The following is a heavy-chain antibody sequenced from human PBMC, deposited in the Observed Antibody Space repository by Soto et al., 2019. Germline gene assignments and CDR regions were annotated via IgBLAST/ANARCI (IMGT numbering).Heavy chain of an antibody. V-gene: IGHV3-73*01. D-gene: IGHD1-1*01. Sequence: GGSLRLSCAASGFTFSDSAMHWVRQASGKGLEWVGRIRSKAKSYATAYAASVKGRFTISRDDSKNTAYLQMNSLKIEDTALYYCTSQGNNDWGQGTLVTVSS. J-gene: IGHJ4*02. CDR3: TSQGNND. CDR2: IRSKAKSYAT. CDR1: GFTFSDSA.